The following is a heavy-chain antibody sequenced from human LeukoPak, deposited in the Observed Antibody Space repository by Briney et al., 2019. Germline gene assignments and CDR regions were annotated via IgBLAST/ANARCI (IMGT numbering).Heavy chain of an antibody. D-gene: IGHD3-22*01. CDR3: ARSITTEERYFDY. CDR2: IYYSGST. J-gene: IGHJ4*02. V-gene: IGHV4-61*05. Sequence: PSETLSLTCAVSGDSISYHNYYWDWIRQPPGKGLEWIGYIYYSGSTNYNPSLKSRVTISVDTSKNQFSLKLSSVTAADTAVYYCARSITTEERYFDYWGQGTLVTVSS. CDR1: GDSISYHNYY.